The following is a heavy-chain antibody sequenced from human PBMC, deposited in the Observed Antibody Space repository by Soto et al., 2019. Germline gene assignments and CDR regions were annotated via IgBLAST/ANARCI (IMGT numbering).Heavy chain of an antibody. CDR3: ARGYFDP. J-gene: IGHJ4*02. CDR2: INPSGGST. Sequence: ASVKVSCKASGYSFTTYYMHWVRQAPGQGLEWMGIINPSGGSTSYTHNFQGRVTMTRDTSTSTVYMELSSLRSDDTALYYCARGYFDPWGQGTLVTASP. CDR1: GYSFTTYY. V-gene: IGHV1-46*01.